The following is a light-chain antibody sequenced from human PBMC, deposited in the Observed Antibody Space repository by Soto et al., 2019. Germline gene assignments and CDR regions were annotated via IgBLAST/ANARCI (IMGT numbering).Light chain of an antibody. J-gene: IGLJ1*01. CDR2: GNT. CDR3: QSYDSSLRSYV. Sequence: QSALTQPPSVSGAPGQRVTISCAGSSSNIGAGYVVNWYQHLPGTAPKLLIYGNTNRPSGVPDRFSGSKASLAITGLQAEDEADYYCQSYDSSLRSYVFGTGTKLTVL. CDR1: SSNIGAGYV. V-gene: IGLV1-40*01.